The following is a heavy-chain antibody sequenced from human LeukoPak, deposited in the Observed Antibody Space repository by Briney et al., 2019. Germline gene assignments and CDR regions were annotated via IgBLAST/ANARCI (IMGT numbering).Heavy chain of an antibody. Sequence: PGGSLRLSCAASGFTFSTFAKSWVRQAPGKGLEWIGEINHSGSTNYNPSLKSRVTISVDTSKNQFSLKLSSVTAADTAVYYCARANYYDSSGYSYWGQGTLVTVSS. CDR1: GFTFSTFA. J-gene: IGHJ4*02. CDR2: INHSGST. CDR3: ARANYYDSSGYSY. V-gene: IGHV4-34*01. D-gene: IGHD3-22*01.